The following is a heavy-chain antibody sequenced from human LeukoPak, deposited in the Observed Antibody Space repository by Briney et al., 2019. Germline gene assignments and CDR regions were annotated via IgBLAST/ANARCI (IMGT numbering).Heavy chain of an antibody. CDR1: GFTFSDYY. J-gene: IGHJ4*02. V-gene: IGHV3-11*01. CDR3: AREGFSSSSSMYFDY. Sequence: GGSLRLSCTASGFTFSDYYMSWIRQAPGKGLEWVSYISSSGSTIYYADSVKGRFTISRDNAKNSLYLQMNSLRAEDTAVYYCAREGFSSSSSMYFDYGGQGTLVTVS. D-gene: IGHD6-6*01. CDR2: ISSSGSTI.